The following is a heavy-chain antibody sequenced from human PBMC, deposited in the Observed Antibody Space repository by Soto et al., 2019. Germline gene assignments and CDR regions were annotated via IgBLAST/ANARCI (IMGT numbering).Heavy chain of an antibody. J-gene: IGHJ6*02. Sequence: PSETLSLTCTVSGGSISSGGYYWSWIRQHPGKGLEWIGYIYYSGSTYYNPSLESRVTISVDTSKNQFSLKLSSVTAADTAVYYCARILGRNYYGMDVWGQGTTVTVS. D-gene: IGHD3-3*01. CDR2: IYYSGST. CDR1: GGSISSGGYY. V-gene: IGHV4-31*03. CDR3: ARILGRNYYGMDV.